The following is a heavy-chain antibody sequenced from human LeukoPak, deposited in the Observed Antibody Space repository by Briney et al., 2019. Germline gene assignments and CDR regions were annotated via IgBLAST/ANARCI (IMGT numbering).Heavy chain of an antibody. CDR1: GFTFSTYA. D-gene: IGHD4-17*01. CDR3: AKGRNGDNVAEASDI. V-gene: IGHV3-23*01. J-gene: IGHJ3*02. CDR2: ISTSGGRT. Sequence: PGGSLRLSCAASGFTFSTYAVNWVRQAPGKGLEWVSAISTSGGRTYYADSAKGRFTISRDNSKNTLYLQMNGLRGEDTAVYYCAKGRNGDNVAEASDIWGQGTMVTVSS.